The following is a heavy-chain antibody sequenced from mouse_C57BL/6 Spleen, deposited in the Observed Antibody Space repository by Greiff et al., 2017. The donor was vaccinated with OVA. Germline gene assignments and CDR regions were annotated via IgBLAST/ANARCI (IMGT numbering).Heavy chain of an antibody. V-gene: IGHV1-26*01. CDR3: ATHYYGSSYNFDY. D-gene: IGHD1-1*01. CDR2: INPNNGGT. J-gene: IGHJ2*01. CDR1: GYTFTDYY. Sequence: EVKLQQSGPELVKPGASVKISCKASGYTFTDYYMNWVKQSHGKSLEWIGDINPNNGGTSYNQKFKGKATLTVDKSSSTAYMELRSLTSEDSAVYYCATHYYGSSYNFDYWGQGTTLTVSS.